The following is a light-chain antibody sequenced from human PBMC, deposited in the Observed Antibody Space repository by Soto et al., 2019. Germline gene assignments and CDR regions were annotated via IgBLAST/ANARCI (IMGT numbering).Light chain of an antibody. CDR1: QNINNF. Sequence: DIQMTQSPSSLSASVGDRVTITCRASQNINNFLNWYQQKPGKAPKLLIYAASSFQSGVPSRFSGSGSGTDFTLTISSLQPGDFATYYGQQSYSTPITFGQGTRLE. J-gene: IGKJ5*01. V-gene: IGKV1-39*01. CDR3: QQSYSTPIT. CDR2: AAS.